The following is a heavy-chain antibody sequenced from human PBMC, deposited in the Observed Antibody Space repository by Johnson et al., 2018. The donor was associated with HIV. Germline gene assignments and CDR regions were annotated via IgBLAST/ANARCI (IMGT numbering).Heavy chain of an antibody. CDR1: GFTVSTNY. Sequence: VQLVESGGGLIQPGGSLRLSCAASGFTVSTNYMSWVRQAPGKGLEWVSVIYSGGSTYYADSVKGRFTISRDNSKNTLYLQMNSLRAEDMAVYYCARDPLENDYIWGQGAFDIWGQGTMVTVSS. V-gene: IGHV3-66*03. D-gene: IGHD3-16*01. CDR2: IYSGGST. CDR3: ARDPLENDYIWGQGAFDI. J-gene: IGHJ3*02.